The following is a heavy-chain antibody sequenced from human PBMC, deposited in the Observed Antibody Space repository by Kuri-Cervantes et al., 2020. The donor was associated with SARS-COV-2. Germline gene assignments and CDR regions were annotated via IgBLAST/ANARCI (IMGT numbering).Heavy chain of an antibody. D-gene: IGHD3-22*01. CDR2: IYTGGDT. J-gene: IGHJ5*02. CDR3: ARVTVTMIVGGYWFDL. CDR1: GITVNSNY. V-gene: IGHV3-53*01. Sequence: GGSLRLSCAASGITVNSNYMSWVRQAPGKGLEWVSIIYTGGDTYYADSVKGRFTIARGISKNTLYLQLNSLKSEDTAVYYCARVTVTMIVGGYWFDLWGQGTLVTVSS.